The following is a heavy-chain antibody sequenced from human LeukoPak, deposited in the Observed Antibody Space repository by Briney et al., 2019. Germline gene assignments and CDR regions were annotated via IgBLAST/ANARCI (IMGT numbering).Heavy chain of an antibody. CDR1: GYTFTELS. CDR2: FDPEDGET. D-gene: IGHD3-10*01. Sequence: ASVKVSCKVSGYTFTELSMHWVRQAPGKGLEWMGGFDPEDGETIYAQKFQGRVTMTEDTSTDTAYMELSSLRSEDTAVYYCATEWRYYYGSGKQGLDYWGQGTLVTVSS. V-gene: IGHV1-24*01. CDR3: ATEWRYYYGSGKQGLDY. J-gene: IGHJ4*02.